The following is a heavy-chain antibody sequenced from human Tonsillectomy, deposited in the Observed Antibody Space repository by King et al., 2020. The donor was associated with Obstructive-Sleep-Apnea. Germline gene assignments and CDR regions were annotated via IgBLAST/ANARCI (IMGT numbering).Heavy chain of an antibody. D-gene: IGHD3-16*02. Sequence: VQLVESGGGVVQPGRSLRLSCAASGFTFTNYALHWVRQAPGKGLEWVAVFSYDGYNKYYADSVKGRFTISRDISMTTVYLQMNSLTAEATAVYYCAGEGGRHLDFDYWGQGTLVTVSS. CDR1: GFTFTNYA. CDR2: FSYDGYNK. V-gene: IGHV3-30*04. J-gene: IGHJ4*02. CDR3: AGEGGRHLDFDY.